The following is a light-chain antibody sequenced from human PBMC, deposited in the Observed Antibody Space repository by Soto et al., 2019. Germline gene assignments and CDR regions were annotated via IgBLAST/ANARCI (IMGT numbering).Light chain of an antibody. CDR1: RSDVGGYNY. V-gene: IGLV2-14*01. CDR3: SSYTSSIPYV. J-gene: IGLJ1*01. CDR2: EVS. Sequence: QSALTQPASVSGSPGQSITISCTGTRSDVGGYNYVSWYQQHPGKAPKLMIYEVSNRPSEVSKRCSGSKSGNTAARPISGLHAEFHADYYCSSYTSSIPYVCCTGTKVTVL.